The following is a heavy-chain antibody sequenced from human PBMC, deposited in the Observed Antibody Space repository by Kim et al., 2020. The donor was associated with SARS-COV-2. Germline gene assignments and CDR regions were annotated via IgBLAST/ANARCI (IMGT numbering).Heavy chain of an antibody. CDR2: INHSGST. D-gene: IGHD1-1*01. V-gene: IGHV4-34*01. J-gene: IGHJ5*02. CDR1: GGSFSGYY. CDR3: ASGSLGGGWNERYNWFDP. Sequence: SETLSLTCAVYGGSFSGYYWSWIRQPPGKGLEWIGEINHSGSTNYNPSLTSRVTISVDTSKNQFSLKLSTVTAADTAVYYCASGSLGGGWNERYNWFDPWGQGTLVTVSS.